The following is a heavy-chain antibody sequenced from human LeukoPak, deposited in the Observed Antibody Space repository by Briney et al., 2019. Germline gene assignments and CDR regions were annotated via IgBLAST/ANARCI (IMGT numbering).Heavy chain of an antibody. CDR1: GFTLSSYW. CDR2: IKQDGSEK. J-gene: IGHJ3*02. D-gene: IGHD3-3*01. V-gene: IGHV3-7*03. Sequence: GGSLRLSCAASGFTLSSYWMSWVRQAPGKGLEWVANIKQDGSEKYYVDSVKGRFTISRDNAKNSLYLQMNSLRAEDAAVYYCARPTPYDADAFDIWGQGTMVTVSS. CDR3: ARPTPYDADAFDI.